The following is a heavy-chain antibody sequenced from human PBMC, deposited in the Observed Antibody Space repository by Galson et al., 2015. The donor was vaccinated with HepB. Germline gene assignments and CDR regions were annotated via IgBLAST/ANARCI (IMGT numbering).Heavy chain of an antibody. J-gene: IGHJ6*02. Sequence: SLRLSCAASGFTFSSYAMTWVRQAPGKGLEWVSTISGSGGSTDYADSVKGRFTISRDNSKNTVHLQMISLRDEDTAVYYCAKIAVAGIVFHYYGMDVWGQGTTVTVSS. CDR1: GFTFSSYA. V-gene: IGHV3-23*01. CDR3: AKIAVAGIVFHYYGMDV. CDR2: ISGSGGST. D-gene: IGHD6-19*01.